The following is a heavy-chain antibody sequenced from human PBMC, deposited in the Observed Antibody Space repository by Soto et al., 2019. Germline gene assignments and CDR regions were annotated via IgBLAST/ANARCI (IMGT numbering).Heavy chain of an antibody. CDR3: ARDGLPGYGMDV. CDR2: IWYDGSNK. Sequence: QVQLVESGGGVVQPGRSLRLSCSASGFTFSSYGMHWVRQAPGKGLEWVALIWYDGSNKYYAESVKGRFTISRDNSKNTLYLQMSSLRVEDTAVYNCARDGLPGYGMDVW. D-gene: IGHD7-27*01. J-gene: IGHJ6*01. V-gene: IGHV3-33*01. CDR1: GFTFSSYG.